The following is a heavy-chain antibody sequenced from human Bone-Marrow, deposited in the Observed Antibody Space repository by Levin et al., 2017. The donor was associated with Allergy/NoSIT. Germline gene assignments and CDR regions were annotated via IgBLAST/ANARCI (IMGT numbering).Heavy chain of an antibody. CDR3: SKGIMATTPGVYYFYFYGMDV. V-gene: IGHV3-30*18. Sequence: GGSLRLSCAASGFTFSNYGLHWARQAPGKGLEWVAVISYDGGKQYYADSVKDRFTISRDNSNNTVYLQMSSLKTEDKAVYYCSKGIMATTPGVYYFYFYGMDVWGQGTTVTVTS. CDR1: GFTFSNYG. D-gene: IGHD1-26*01. CDR2: ISYDGGKQ. J-gene: IGHJ6*02.